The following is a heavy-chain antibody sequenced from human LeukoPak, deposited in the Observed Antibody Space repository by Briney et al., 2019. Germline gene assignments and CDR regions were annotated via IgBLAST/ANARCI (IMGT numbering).Heavy chain of an antibody. CDR3: AQSRNYYDILTGFYIAGDFDY. J-gene: IGHJ4*02. V-gene: IGHV3-23*01. Sequence: GGSLRLSCAASGLTFSSYAMSWVRQAPGKGLEWVSAISGSGGSTYYADSVKGRFTISRDNSKNTLYLQMNSLRAEGTAVYYCAQSRNYYDILTGFYIAGDFDYWGQGTLVTVSS. D-gene: IGHD3-9*01. CDR1: GLTFSSYA. CDR2: ISGSGGST.